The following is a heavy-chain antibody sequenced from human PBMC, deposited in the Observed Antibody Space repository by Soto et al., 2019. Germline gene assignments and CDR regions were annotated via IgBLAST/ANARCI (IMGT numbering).Heavy chain of an antibody. V-gene: IGHV3-30*18. D-gene: IGHD6-19*01. CDR1: GFTFSNYG. CDR2: ISYDGRNE. CDR3: AKGISSGWYMDWFDP. J-gene: IGHJ5*02. Sequence: GGSLRLSCAASGFTFSNYGMYWVRQSPGKGLEWVAVISYDGRNEYYPASVKGQFAISRDNSKNTLYLQMNSLRAEDTAVYYCAKGISSGWYMDWFDPWGQGTLVTVSS.